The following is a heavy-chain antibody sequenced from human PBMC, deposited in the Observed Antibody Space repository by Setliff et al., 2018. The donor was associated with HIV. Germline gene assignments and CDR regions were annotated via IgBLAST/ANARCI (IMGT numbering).Heavy chain of an antibody. CDR2: ISYSGSP. CDR3: ARGFLSIFGVVSYFDY. J-gene: IGHJ4*02. CDR1: GGSISSHY. Sequence: SETLSLTCTVSGGSISSHYWSWIRQPPGKELEWIGFISYSGSPNSNPSLKSRVTISVDTPKNQFSLKLSSVTAADTAVYYCARGFLSIFGVVSYFDYWGQGTLVTVSS. V-gene: IGHV4-59*11. D-gene: IGHD3-3*01.